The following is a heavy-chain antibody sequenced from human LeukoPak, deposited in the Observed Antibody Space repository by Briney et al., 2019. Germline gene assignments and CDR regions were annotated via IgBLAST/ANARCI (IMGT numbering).Heavy chain of an antibody. CDR2: ISYDGSNK. Sequence: PGGSLRLSCAASGFTFSSYAMHWVRQAPGKGLEWVAVISYDGSNKYYADSVKGRFTISRDNSKNTLYLQMNSLRAEDTAVYYCAGGEGVEMATIWRGFDYWGQGTLVTVSS. CDR1: GFTFSSYA. CDR3: AGGEGVEMATIWRGFDY. J-gene: IGHJ4*02. D-gene: IGHD5-24*01. V-gene: IGHV3-30-3*01.